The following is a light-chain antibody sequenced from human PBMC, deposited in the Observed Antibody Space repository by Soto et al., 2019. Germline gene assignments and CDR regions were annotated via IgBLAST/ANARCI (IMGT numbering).Light chain of an antibody. J-gene: IGLJ2*01. CDR1: SSDVGGYNY. CDR2: EVS. CDR3: SSYTSSSTLV. Sequence: QSALTQPASVSGSPGQSITISCTGTSSDVGGYNYVSWYQQHPGKAPKLMIYEVSNRPSGVSNRLSGSKSGNTASLTISGLQAEDEADYYCSSYTSSSTLVFGGGTKRTVL. V-gene: IGLV2-14*01.